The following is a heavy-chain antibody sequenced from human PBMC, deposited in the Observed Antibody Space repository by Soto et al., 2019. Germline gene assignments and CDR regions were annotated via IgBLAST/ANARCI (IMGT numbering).Heavy chain of an antibody. D-gene: IGHD3-3*01. CDR1: GGSLSSNSAA. V-gene: IGHV6-1*01. CDR3: ARGPYYDFWSGYPVDV. CDR2: TYYRSKWYN. J-gene: IGHJ6*02. Sequence: SHTLSLTCAISGGSLSSNSAAWNWLRQSPSRGLEWLGRTYYRSKWYNDYAVSVKSRITINPDTSKNQFSLQMNSVSPEHTAVYYCARGPYYDFWSGYPVDVWGQGTTVTVSS.